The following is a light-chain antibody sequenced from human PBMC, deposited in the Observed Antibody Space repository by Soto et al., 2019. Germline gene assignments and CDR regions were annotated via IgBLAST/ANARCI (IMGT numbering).Light chain of an antibody. V-gene: IGLV1-44*01. J-gene: IGLJ3*02. CDR2: TDY. CDR3: ASWDDNLNGGV. CDR1: SSNIGTYA. Sequence: SALTQPPSASGTPGQRVTISCSGTSSNIGTYAVNWYQQLPGTDPKLLIYTDYQRPSGVHDRFSGSKSGTSASLAINGLHSEDEADYYCASWDDNLNGGVFGGGTKVTVL.